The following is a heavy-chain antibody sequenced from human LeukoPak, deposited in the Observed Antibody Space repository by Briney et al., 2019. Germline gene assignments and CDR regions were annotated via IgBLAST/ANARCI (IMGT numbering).Heavy chain of an antibody. V-gene: IGHV4-34*01. D-gene: IGHD5-12*01. CDR1: GGSFSGYY. CDR3: AASSTGSGYPYRSYYFDY. CDR2: INHSGST. J-gene: IGHJ4*02. Sequence: SETLSLTCAVYGGSFSGYYWSWIRQPPGKGLEWIGEINHSGSTNYNPSLKSRGTISVDTSKNQFSLKLSSVTAADTAVYYCAASSTGSGYPYRSYYFDYWGQGTLVTVSS.